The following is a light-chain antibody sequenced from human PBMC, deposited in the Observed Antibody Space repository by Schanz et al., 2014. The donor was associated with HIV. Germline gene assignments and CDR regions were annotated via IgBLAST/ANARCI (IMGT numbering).Light chain of an antibody. J-gene: IGKJ5*01. CDR2: KAS. CDR1: QSISTW. CDR3: QQYNSYLVT. Sequence: DIQMTQSPSTLSASVGDRVTITCRASQSISTWLAWYQQKPGKAPKLLIYKASSLESGVPSRFSGSGSWTEFTLTISSLQPDDFATYYCQQYNSYLVTFGQGTRLEIK. V-gene: IGKV1-5*03.